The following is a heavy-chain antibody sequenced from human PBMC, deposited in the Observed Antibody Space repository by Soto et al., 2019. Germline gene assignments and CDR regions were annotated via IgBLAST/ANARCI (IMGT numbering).Heavy chain of an antibody. Sequence: ASVKVSCKASGYTFTSYDINWVRQATGQGLEWMGWMNPNSGNTGYAQKFQGRVTMTRNTSISTAYMELSSLRSEDTAVYYCARARVLWFGEPQGDAFDIWGQGTMVTVSS. V-gene: IGHV1-8*01. CDR2: MNPNSGNT. D-gene: IGHD3-10*01. CDR3: ARARVLWFGEPQGDAFDI. CDR1: GYTFTSYD. J-gene: IGHJ3*02.